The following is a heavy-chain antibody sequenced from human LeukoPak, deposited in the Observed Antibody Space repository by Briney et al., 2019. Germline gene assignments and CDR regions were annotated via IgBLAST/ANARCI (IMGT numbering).Heavy chain of an antibody. D-gene: IGHD5-18*01. V-gene: IGHV3-7*01. Sequence: PGGSLRLSCAASGVSFSSYWMNWFRQPPGKGLEFVANSNQDGSERYYVDSLKGRFTISRDNAKKSLYLQMNSLSAEDTGVYYCARHPSRGYTYGYGDYWGQGILVTVSS. CDR1: GVSFSSYW. CDR3: ARHPSRGYTYGYGDY. CDR2: SNQDGSER. J-gene: IGHJ4*02.